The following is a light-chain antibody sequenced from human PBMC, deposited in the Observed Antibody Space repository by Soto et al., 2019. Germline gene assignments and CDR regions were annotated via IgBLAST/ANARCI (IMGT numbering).Light chain of an antibody. CDR3: QQTYTPRVYT. Sequence: DILLTQSPTSLSASVGDTVTITCRASQSISVNLNGYQHRPGEAPKVLIYASSTLATGAPSRFSGSGVGTDFTLTISSLQLEDFATYYCQQTYTPRVYTFGQGTKLEFK. CDR1: QSISVN. CDR2: ASS. V-gene: IGKV1-39*01. J-gene: IGKJ2*01.